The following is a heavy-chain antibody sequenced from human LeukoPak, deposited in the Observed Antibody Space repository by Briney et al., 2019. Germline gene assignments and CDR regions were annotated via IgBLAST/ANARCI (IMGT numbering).Heavy chain of an antibody. J-gene: IGHJ5*02. Sequence: PGGSLRLSCAASGFTFSSYSMNWVRQAPGKGLEWVSYISSSGSTIYYADSVKGRFTISRDNAKNSLYLQMNSLRAEDTAVYYCAREAAAAGNWFDPWGQGTLVTVSS. CDR2: ISSSGSTI. D-gene: IGHD6-13*01. CDR3: AREAAAAGNWFDP. CDR1: GFTFSSYS. V-gene: IGHV3-48*04.